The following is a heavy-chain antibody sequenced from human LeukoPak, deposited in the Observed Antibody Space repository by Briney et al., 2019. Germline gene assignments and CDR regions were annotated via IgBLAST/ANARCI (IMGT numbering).Heavy chain of an antibody. CDR1: GGSISSYY. Sequence: SETLSLTCTVSGGSISSYYWSWLRQPPGKGLEWIGYIYYSGSTNYNPSLKSRVTISADTSRNQFSLKLSSVTAADTAVYYCARHSGTYVFDHWGQGTLVTVSS. CDR2: IYYSGST. D-gene: IGHD1-26*01. CDR3: ARHSGTYVFDH. V-gene: IGHV4-59*01. J-gene: IGHJ4*02.